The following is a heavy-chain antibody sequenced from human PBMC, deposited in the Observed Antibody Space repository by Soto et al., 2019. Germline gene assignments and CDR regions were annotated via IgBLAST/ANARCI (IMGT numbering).Heavy chain of an antibody. Sequence: PGGSLRLSCAASGFTFSSYGMHWVRQAPGKGLEWVAVISYDGSNKYYADSVKGRFTISRDNSKNTLYLQMNSLRAEDTAVYYCAKDLELSGWYSHLWGQGTLVTVSS. CDR2: ISYDGSNK. D-gene: IGHD6-19*01. J-gene: IGHJ5*02. CDR3: AKDLELSGWYSHL. V-gene: IGHV3-30*18. CDR1: GFTFSSYG.